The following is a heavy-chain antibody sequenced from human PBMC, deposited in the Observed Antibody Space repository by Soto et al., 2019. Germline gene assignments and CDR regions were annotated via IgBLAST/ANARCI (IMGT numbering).Heavy chain of an antibody. J-gene: IGHJ6*02. V-gene: IGHV1-69*13. CDR2: IIPIFGTA. D-gene: IGHD2-2*01. CDR1: GGTFSSYA. Sequence: SVKVSCKASGGTFSSYAIGWVRQAPGQGLEWMGGIIPIFGTANYAQKFQGRVTITADESTSTAYMELSSLRSEDTAVYYCAAAMPKSYYYYDMDVWGQGTTVTVSS. CDR3: AAAMPKSYYYYDMDV.